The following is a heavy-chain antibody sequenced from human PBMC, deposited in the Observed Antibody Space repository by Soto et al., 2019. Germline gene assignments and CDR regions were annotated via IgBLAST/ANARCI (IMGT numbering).Heavy chain of an antibody. D-gene: IGHD2-15*01. V-gene: IGHV3-74*02. CDR3: ARGDCVGGTCYSLAGSFYYYMHV. J-gene: IGHJ6*03. CDR1: GFTFSNYW. CDR2: INSDGSVS. Sequence: EVQLVESGGGLVQPGGSLRLSCAASGFTFSNYWMYWVRQAPGKGLEWVSRINSDGSVSSHADSVRGRLTISRDNVKNPLYLHMDSLRAEDTAVYFCARGDCVGGTCYSLAGSFYYYMHVWGKGTTVIVFS.